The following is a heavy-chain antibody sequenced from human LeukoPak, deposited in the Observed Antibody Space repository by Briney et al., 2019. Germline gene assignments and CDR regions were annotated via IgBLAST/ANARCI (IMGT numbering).Heavy chain of an antibody. V-gene: IGHV3-64*05. CDR1: GFTFSSYA. J-gene: IGHJ5*02. D-gene: IGHD6-13*01. CDR3: VKGSSRWYGWFDL. Sequence: GGSLRLSCSASGFTFSSYAMHWVRQAPGKGLEYVSGISSNGGSTYYADSVKGRFTISRDNYKNTLYIQMSSLRAEDTAVYYCVKGSSRWYGWFDLWGQGTLVTVSS. CDR2: ISSNGGST.